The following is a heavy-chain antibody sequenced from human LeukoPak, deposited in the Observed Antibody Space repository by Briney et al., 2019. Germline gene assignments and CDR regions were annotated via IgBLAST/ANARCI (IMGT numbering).Heavy chain of an antibody. J-gene: IGHJ4*02. CDR2: ISGSGGST. CDR1: GFTFSSYA. V-gene: IGHV3-23*01. Sequence: GGSLRLSCAASGFTFSSYAMSWVRQAPGKGLEWVSAISGSGGSTYYADSVKGRFTISRDNSKNTLYLQMNSLRAKDTAVYYCAKVRGSGYLRFDYWGQGTLVTVSS. D-gene: IGHD5-12*01. CDR3: AKVRGSGYLRFDY.